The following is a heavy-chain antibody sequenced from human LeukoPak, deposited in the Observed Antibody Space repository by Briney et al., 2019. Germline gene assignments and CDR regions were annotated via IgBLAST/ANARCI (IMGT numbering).Heavy chain of an antibody. D-gene: IGHD3-10*01. CDR3: ARGSDYYDV. Sequence: GRSLRLSCAASGFTFSRYWMHWVRQAPGKGLVWVSRINSDGSSTSYADPVKGRFTISRDNAKNTLYVQMNSLRAEDTAVYYCARGSDYYDVWGQGTMVTVSS. J-gene: IGHJ3*01. CDR2: INSDGSST. CDR1: GFTFSRYW. V-gene: IGHV3-74*01.